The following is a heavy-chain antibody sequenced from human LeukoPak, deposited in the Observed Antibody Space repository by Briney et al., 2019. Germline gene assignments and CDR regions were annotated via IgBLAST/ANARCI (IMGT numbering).Heavy chain of an antibody. D-gene: IGHD3-22*01. V-gene: IGHV4-4*02. Sequence: SGTLSLTCAVSGGSISSSNWWSWVRQPPGKGLEWIGEIYHSGSTNYNPSLKSRVTISVDKSKNQFSLKLSSVTAADTAVYYCARLQTDYDSSGYYLQHFDYWGQGTLVTVSS. CDR1: GGSISSSNW. J-gene: IGHJ4*02. CDR3: ARLQTDYDSSGYYLQHFDY. CDR2: IYHSGST.